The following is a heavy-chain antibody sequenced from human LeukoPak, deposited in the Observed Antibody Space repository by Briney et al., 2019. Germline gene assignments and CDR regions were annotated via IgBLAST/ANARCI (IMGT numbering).Heavy chain of an antibody. CDR1: GFTFSSYW. J-gene: IGHJ4*02. CDR2: INSDGSST. V-gene: IGHV3-74*01. CDR3: ARDPSIVVVPAAMGY. D-gene: IGHD2-2*01. Sequence: GGSLRLSCAASGFTFSSYWMHWVRQAPGKGLVWVSRINSDGSSTSYADSVKGRFTISRDNAKNTLYLQMNSLRAEDTAVYYCARDPSIVVVPAAMGYWGQGTLVTVSS.